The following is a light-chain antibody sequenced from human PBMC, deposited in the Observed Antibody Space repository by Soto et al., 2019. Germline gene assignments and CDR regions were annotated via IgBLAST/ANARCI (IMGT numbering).Light chain of an antibody. Sequence: IVMTQSPVTLSVSPGERATLSCRASQRVSSKLAWYQQKPGQAPRLLIYGASTRATGIPARFSGSGSGTEFTPSISSLQSEDFAVYSCQQYNTWPQTFGRGTK. CDR3: QQYNTWPQT. CDR1: QRVSSK. V-gene: IGKV3-15*01. CDR2: GAS. J-gene: IGKJ2*01.